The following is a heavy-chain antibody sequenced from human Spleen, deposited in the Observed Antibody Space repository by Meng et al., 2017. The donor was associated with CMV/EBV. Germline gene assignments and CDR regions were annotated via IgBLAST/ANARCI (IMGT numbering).Heavy chain of an antibody. Sequence: VYGGSFSGYYWSWIRQPPGKGLEWIGEINHSGSTNSNPSLKSRVTISVDTSKNQFSLKLSSVTAADTAVYYCARRGSSWYRNWFDPWGQGTLVTVSS. CDR3: ARRGSSWYRNWFDP. D-gene: IGHD6-13*01. J-gene: IGHJ5*02. CDR2: INHSGST. V-gene: IGHV4-34*01. CDR1: GGSFSGYY.